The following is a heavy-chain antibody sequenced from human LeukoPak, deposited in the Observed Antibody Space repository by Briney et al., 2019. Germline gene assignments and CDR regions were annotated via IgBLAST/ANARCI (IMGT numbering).Heavy chain of an antibody. CDR2: IGARDGRT. Sequence: GGSLRLSCAASGFTFRNYAMTWVRQAPGKGLDWVALIGARDGRTYYADHVKGRFTISRDNFKNTLYLQMNSLRAEDTAIYYCAKGLYDYALDVWGQGTAVTVSS. CDR3: AKGLYDYALDV. CDR1: GFTFRNYA. J-gene: IGHJ6*02. V-gene: IGHV3-23*01.